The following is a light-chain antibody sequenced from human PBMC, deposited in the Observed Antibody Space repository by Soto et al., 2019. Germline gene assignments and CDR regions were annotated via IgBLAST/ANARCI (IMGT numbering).Light chain of an antibody. J-gene: IGKJ4*01. CDR2: GAS. CDR1: QSVSSK. V-gene: IGKV3-15*01. CDR3: QRYNNWPLT. Sequence: ETVMTQSPGTLSVSLGERATPSRRASQSVSSKLAWYQQKPGQAPRLLMYGASTRATGVPARFSGSRSGTEFTLTINSLQSEDFAVYYCQRYNNWPLTFGGGTKVDI.